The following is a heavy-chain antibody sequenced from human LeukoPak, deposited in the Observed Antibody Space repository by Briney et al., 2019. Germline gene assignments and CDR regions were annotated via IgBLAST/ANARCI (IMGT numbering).Heavy chain of an antibody. D-gene: IGHD3-10*01. CDR1: GITFSNSW. Sequence: GGSLRLSCAAPGITFSNSWMCWVRQAPGKGLEWVANIKEDGSEKYYVNSVKGRFTISRDNAKNSLYLQMNSLRAEDTAMYYCARGGGSGSYYKRELDYWGQGTLVTVSS. CDR3: ARGGGSGSYYKRELDY. J-gene: IGHJ4*02. CDR2: IKEDGSEK. V-gene: IGHV3-7*01.